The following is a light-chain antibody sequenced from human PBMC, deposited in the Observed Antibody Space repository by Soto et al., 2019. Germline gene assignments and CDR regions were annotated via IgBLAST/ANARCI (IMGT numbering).Light chain of an antibody. CDR2: GAS. V-gene: IGKV3-15*01. CDR1: QSVGSN. J-gene: IGKJ1*01. Sequence: EIVMTQSPATLSVSPGERATLSCRASQSVGSNLAWYQQKPGQAPRLLIYGASTRATGIPARFSGSGSGTEVTPTISSLQSKDFAIYFCQQYNNWPPDRTFGQGTKVEIK. CDR3: QQYNNWPPDRT.